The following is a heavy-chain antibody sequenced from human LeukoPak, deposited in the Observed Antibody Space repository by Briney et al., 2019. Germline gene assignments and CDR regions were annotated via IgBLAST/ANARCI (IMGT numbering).Heavy chain of an antibody. V-gene: IGHV3-30*02. CDR3: AKLPWGTRAADIDY. D-gene: IGHD3-16*01. J-gene: IGHJ4*02. Sequence: PGGSLRLSCAASGFTFSSYGMHWVRQAPGKGLEWVAFIRYDGSNKYYADSVKGRFTISRDNSKNTLYLQMNSLRAEDTAVYYCAKLPWGTRAADIDYWGQGTLVTVSS. CDR1: GFTFSSYG. CDR2: IRYDGSNK.